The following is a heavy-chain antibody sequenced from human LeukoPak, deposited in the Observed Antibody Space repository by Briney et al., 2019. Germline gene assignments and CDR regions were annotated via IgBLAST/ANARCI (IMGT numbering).Heavy chain of an antibody. V-gene: IGHV3-30*02. D-gene: IGHD3-3*01. CDR1: GFTFSNYD. CDR3: ARGSLAWSGTFDY. CDR2: IRYDGSDE. J-gene: IGHJ4*02. Sequence: GGSLRLSCAASGFTFSNYDMHWVRQAPGKGLEWVAFIRYDGSDEYYADSVKGRFTISRDNSRNTLYLQMNSLRAEDTTMYYCARGSLAWSGTFDYWGQGTLVTVSS.